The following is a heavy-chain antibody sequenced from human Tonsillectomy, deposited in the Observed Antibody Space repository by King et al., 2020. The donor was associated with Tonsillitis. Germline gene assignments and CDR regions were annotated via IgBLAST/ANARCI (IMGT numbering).Heavy chain of an antibody. J-gene: IGHJ3*01. V-gene: IGHV4-31*03. CDR3: ANQKVDYGENTGSLDFGFDV. CDR2: ISYSGRT. D-gene: IGHD4-17*01. Sequence: VQLQESGPGLVKPSQTLSLTCTVSGGCISSDVVHWNWIRQHPGEGLEWIGSISYSGRTSYHPSLTGRVTISLDTSTNKFSLTLPSVTAAEPAVYYCANQKVDYGENTGSLDFGFDVWGQGTMVTVSS. CDR1: GGCISSDVVH.